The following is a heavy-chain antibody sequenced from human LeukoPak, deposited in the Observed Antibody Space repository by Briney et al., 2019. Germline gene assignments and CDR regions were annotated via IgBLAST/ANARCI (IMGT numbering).Heavy chain of an antibody. J-gene: IGHJ4*02. CDR3: TDTVAG. D-gene: IGHD4-23*01. CDR2: IYSGGST. CDR1: GISVSSNY. V-gene: IGHV3-53*05. Sequence: GGSLRLSCAASGISVSSNYMTWVRQPPGKGLEWVSVIYSGGSTYYADSVKGRFTISRDNSKNMLYLQMNSLRVGDTAAYYRTDTVAGWGQGTLVTVSS.